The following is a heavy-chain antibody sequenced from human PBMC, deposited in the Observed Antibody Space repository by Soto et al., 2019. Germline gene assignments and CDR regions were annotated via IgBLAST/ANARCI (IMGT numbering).Heavy chain of an antibody. CDR1: GFTFSSYS. V-gene: IGHV3-48*04. CDR2: IGGTGSPI. J-gene: IGHJ3*02. Sequence: GGSLRLSCTASGFTFSSYSMNWVRQAPGKGLEWVSYIGGTGSPIHNADFVKGRFTISRDNAKNSLYLEMNSLRAEDTAVYYCARLQRKFMDAFDIWGRGTVVTVSS. CDR3: ARLQRKFMDAFDI.